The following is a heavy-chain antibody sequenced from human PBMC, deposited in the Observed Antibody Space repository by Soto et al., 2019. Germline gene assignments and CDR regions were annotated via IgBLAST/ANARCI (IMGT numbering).Heavy chain of an antibody. CDR3: AKRIDYDILTGYSWGSDY. J-gene: IGHJ4*02. CDR1: GFTFSSYA. Sequence: PGGSLRLSCAASGFTFSSYAMSWVRQAPGKGLEWVSAISGSGGSTYYADSVKGRFTISRDNSKNTLYLQMNSLRAEDTAVYYCAKRIDYDILTGYSWGSDYWGQGTLVTVSS. V-gene: IGHV3-23*01. D-gene: IGHD3-9*01. CDR2: ISGSGGST.